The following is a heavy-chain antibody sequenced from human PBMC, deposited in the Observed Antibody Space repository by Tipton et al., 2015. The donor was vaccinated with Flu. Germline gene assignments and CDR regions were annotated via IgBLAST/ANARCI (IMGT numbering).Heavy chain of an antibody. CDR1: GGSISSSSYY. J-gene: IGHJ5*02. CDR3: ARRDYSNYVSEPKNWFDP. V-gene: IGHV4-61*09. CDR2: IYTSGST. Sequence: TLSLTCTVSGGSISSSSYYWTWIRQPAGKGLEWIGQIYTSGSTKYNPSLKSRVTMSLDTSKNQFSLKMSSVTAADTAVYYCARRDYSNYVSEPKNWFDPSGQGAPVTVSS. D-gene: IGHD4-11*01.